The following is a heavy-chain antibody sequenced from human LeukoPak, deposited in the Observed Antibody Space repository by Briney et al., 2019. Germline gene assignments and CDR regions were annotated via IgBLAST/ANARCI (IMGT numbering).Heavy chain of an antibody. CDR2: INHSGST. V-gene: IGHV4-34*01. D-gene: IGHD5-18*01. Sequence: PSETLSLTCAVYGGSFSGYYWSGIRQPPGKGLEWIGEINHSGSTHYNPSLKSRITISVDTSKKQFSLKLSSVPDANTAVYYCARGSTVWIQLWLGWFDPWGQGTLVTVSS. CDR3: ARGSTVWIQLWLGWFDP. CDR1: GGSFSGYY. J-gene: IGHJ5*02.